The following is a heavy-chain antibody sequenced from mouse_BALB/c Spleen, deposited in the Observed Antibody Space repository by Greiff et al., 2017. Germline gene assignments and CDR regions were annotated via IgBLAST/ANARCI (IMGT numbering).Heavy chain of an antibody. J-gene: IGHJ3*01. CDR1: GYSITSYYA. CDR3: ARERDDGYFAWFAY. D-gene: IGHD2-3*01. CDR2: ISYSGST. Sequence: EVKLVESGPGLVKPSQSLSLTCTVTGYSITSYYAWNWIRQFPGNKLEWMGYISYSGSTSYNPSLKSRISITRDTSKNQFFLQLNSVTTEDTATYYCARERDDGYFAWFAYWGQGTLVTVSA. V-gene: IGHV3-2*02.